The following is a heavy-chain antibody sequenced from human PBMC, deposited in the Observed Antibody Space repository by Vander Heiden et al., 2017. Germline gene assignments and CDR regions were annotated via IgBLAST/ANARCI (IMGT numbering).Heavy chain of an antibody. V-gene: IGHV3-23*01. CDR3: AKPKHKNYYYYGMDV. J-gene: IGHJ6*02. CDR1: GFTFSSYA. CDR2: ISGSGGST. Sequence: EVQLLESGGGLVQPGGSLRLSCAASGFTFSSYAMGWVRQAPGKGLEWVSAISGSGGSTYYADSVKGRFTISRDNSKNTLYLQMNSLRAEDTAVYYCAKPKHKNYYYYGMDVWGQGTTVTVSS.